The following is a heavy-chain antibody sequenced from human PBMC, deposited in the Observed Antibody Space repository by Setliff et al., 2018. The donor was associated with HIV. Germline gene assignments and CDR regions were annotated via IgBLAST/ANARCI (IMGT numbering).Heavy chain of an antibody. CDR3: GRQAWDHQSSGYFVDY. V-gene: IGHV4-38-2*02. D-gene: IGHD6-19*01. Sequence: SETLSLTCTVSGSFISSGYFWGWIRQSPGKGLEWIGSIYQTGSTNYNPSLKSRVTVSLDMSNNQFSLKVTSMTAADTAVYYCGRQAWDHQSSGYFVDYWGQGTLVTVSS. CDR1: GSFISSGYF. CDR2: IYQTGST. J-gene: IGHJ4*02.